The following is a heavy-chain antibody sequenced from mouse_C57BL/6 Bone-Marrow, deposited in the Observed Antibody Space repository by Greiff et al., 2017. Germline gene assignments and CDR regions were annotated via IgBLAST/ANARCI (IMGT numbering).Heavy chain of an antibody. Sequence: EVMLVESGGGLVKPGGSLKLSCAASGFTFSSYAMSWVRQTPEKRLEWVATISDGGSYTYYPDNVKGRFTISRDNAKNNLYLQMSHLKSEDTAMYYCARALWHWYFDVRGTGTTLTASS. D-gene: IGHD1-1*01. J-gene: IGHJ1*03. V-gene: IGHV5-4*03. CDR2: ISDGGSYT. CDR3: ARALWHWYFDV. CDR1: GFTFSSYA.